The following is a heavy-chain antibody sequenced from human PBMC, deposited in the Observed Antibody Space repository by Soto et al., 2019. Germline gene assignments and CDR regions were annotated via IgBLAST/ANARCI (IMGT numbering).Heavy chain of an antibody. CDR2: MNPNSGNT. Sequence: QVQLVQSGAEVKKPGASVKVSCKASGYTFTSYDINWVRQATGQGLEWMGWMNPNSGNTNYAQQFQGRVTMTRNTSISTAYMELSSLRSEDTAVYYCARGQSAYSNLGFGMDVWGQGTTVTVSS. D-gene: IGHD4-4*01. CDR1: GYTFTSYD. CDR3: ARGQSAYSNLGFGMDV. V-gene: IGHV1-8*01. J-gene: IGHJ6*02.